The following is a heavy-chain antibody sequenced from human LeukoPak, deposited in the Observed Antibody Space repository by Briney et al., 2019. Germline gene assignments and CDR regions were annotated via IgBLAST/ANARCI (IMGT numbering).Heavy chain of an antibody. CDR2: IDWDDDK. V-gene: IGHV2-70*04. CDR1: GFSLSTSGMR. CDR3: ARGGGNTAVVY. J-gene: IGHJ4*02. Sequence: SGPTLVNPTQTLTLTCNFSGFSLSTSGMRVSWIRQPPGKALEWLARIDWDDDKFYSTSLKTRLTISKDTSKNQVVLTMTNIDPVDTATYFCARGGGNTAVVYGGQGTLVTVSS. D-gene: IGHD3-16*01.